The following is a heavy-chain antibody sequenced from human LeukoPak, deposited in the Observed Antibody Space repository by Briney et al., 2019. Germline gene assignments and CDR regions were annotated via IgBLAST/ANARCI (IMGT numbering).Heavy chain of an antibody. J-gene: IGHJ4*02. CDR2: IYPGDSDT. CDR3: ARRFGSSPADIYFDY. Sequence: GESLKISCKGSGYRFCSQWIGWVRQMPGKGLEWMGIIYPGDSDTRYSPSFEGQVTISADKSINTAYLQWSTLKASDTAMYYCARRFGSSPADIYFDYWGQGTLVTVSS. D-gene: IGHD6-6*01. V-gene: IGHV5-51*01. CDR1: GYRFCSQW.